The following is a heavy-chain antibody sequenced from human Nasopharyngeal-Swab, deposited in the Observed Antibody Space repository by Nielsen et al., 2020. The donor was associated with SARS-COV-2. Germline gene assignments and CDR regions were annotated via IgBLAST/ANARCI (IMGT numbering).Heavy chain of an antibody. CDR3: ARGGSTSLFDY. Sequence: GGSLRLSCAASGFTFSDYYMSWIRQAPGKGLEWVSYISSSSSYTNYADSVKGRFTISRDNAKNSLYLQMSSLRAEDTAVYYCARGGSTSLFDYWGQGTLVTVSS. J-gene: IGHJ4*02. CDR1: GFTFSDYY. CDR2: ISSSSSYT. V-gene: IGHV3-11*06. D-gene: IGHD2-2*01.